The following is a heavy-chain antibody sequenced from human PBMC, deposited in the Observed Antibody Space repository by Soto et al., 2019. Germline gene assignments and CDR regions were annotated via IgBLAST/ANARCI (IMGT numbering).Heavy chain of an antibody. Sequence: GGSLRLSCAASGFTFSDHYMSWIRQAPGKGLEWIGYSSNSGSFTRYADSVKGRFSISRDNAKDSLYLQINSLRGDDTATYFCVRSGDNYNLLDYWGQGTPVTVSS. V-gene: IGHV3-11*06. J-gene: IGHJ4*02. CDR3: VRSGDNYNLLDY. CDR2: SSNSGSFT. D-gene: IGHD1-1*01. CDR1: GFTFSDHY.